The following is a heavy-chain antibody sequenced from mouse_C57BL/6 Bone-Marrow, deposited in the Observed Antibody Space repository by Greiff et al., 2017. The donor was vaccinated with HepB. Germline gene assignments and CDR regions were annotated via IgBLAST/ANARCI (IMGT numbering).Heavy chain of an antibody. J-gene: IGHJ2*01. CDR2: IDPNSGGT. D-gene: IGHD2-5*01. CDR1: GYTFTSYW. CDR3: ARDDSNYLYYFHY. Sequence: QVQLKQPGAELVKPGASVKLSCKASGYTFTSYWMHWVKQRPGRGLEWIGRIDPNSGGTKYNEKFKSKATLTVDKPSSTAYMQLSSLTSEDSAVYYCARDDSNYLYYFHYWGQGTTLTVSS. V-gene: IGHV1-72*01.